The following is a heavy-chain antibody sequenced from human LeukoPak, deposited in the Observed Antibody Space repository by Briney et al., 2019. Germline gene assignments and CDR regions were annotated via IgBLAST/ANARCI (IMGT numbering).Heavy chain of an antibody. Sequence: PSETLSLTCTVSGGSISSSTYYWGWIRQPPGKGLEWIGYIYYSGSTNYNPSLKSRVTISVDTSKNQFSLKLSSVTAADTAVYYCARDKGGSYIDYWGQGTLVTVSS. V-gene: IGHV4-61*01. D-gene: IGHD1-26*01. J-gene: IGHJ4*02. CDR2: IYYSGST. CDR1: GGSISSSTYY. CDR3: ARDKGGSYIDY.